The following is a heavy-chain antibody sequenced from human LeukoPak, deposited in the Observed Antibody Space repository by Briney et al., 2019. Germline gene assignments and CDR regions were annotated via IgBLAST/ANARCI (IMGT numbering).Heavy chain of an antibody. CDR3: ARSRVTTVVIDY. Sequence: GASVKVSCKASGYTFTSYAMHWVRQAPGQRLEWMGWINAGNGNTKYSQKFQGRVTITRDTSASTAYMELSSQRSEDTAVYYCARSRVTTVVIDYWGQGTLVTVSS. V-gene: IGHV1-3*01. J-gene: IGHJ4*02. CDR2: INAGNGNT. D-gene: IGHD4-23*01. CDR1: GYTFTSYA.